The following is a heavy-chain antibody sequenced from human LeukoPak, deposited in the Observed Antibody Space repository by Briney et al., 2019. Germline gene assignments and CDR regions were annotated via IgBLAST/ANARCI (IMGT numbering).Heavy chain of an antibody. V-gene: IGHV5-51*01. CDR2: IYPGDSDT. J-gene: IGHJ5*02. CDR3: ARQGVVVPAGALARYDKTWFDP. D-gene: IGHD2-2*01. Sequence: GESLKISCKGSGYSFTSYWIGWVRQMPGKGLEWMGIIYPGDSDTRYSPSFQGQVTISADKSISTAYLQWSSLKASDTAMCYCARQGVVVPAGALARYDKTWFDPWGQGTLVTVSS. CDR1: GYSFTSYW.